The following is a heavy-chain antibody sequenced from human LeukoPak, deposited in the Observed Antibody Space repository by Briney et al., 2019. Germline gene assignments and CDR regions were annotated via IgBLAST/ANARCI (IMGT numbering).Heavy chain of an antibody. J-gene: IGHJ4*02. CDR2: IIPIFGTA. CDR1: GGTFSSYA. CDR3: AWSLGYCSSTSCPTLGY. Sequence: ASVKVSCKASGGTFSSYAISWVRQAPGQGLEWMRGIIPIFGTANYAQKFQGRVTITTDESTSTAYMELSSLRSEDTAVYYCAWSLGYCSSTSCPTLGYWGQGTLVTVSS. V-gene: IGHV1-69*05. D-gene: IGHD2-2*01.